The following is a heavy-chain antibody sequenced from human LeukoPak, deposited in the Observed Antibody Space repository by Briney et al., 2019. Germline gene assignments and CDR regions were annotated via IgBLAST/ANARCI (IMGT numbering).Heavy chain of an antibody. CDR1: GGSFSGYY. D-gene: IGHD3-9*01. J-gene: IGHJ6*03. Sequence: KPSETLSLTCAVYGGSFSGYYWSWIRQPPGKGLEWIGEINHSGSTNYNPSLKSRVTISVDTFKNQFSLKLSSVTAADTAVYYCARGRVRYYDILTGYRYYYYYMDVWGKGTTVTVSS. CDR3: ARGRVRYYDILTGYRYYYYYMDV. V-gene: IGHV4-34*01. CDR2: INHSGST.